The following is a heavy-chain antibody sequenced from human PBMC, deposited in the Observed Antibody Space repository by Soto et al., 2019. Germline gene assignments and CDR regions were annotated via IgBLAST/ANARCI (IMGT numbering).Heavy chain of an antibody. J-gene: IGHJ6*02. Sequence: GGSLRLSCAASGFTFSSYGMHWVRQAPGKGLEWVAVISYDGSNKYYADSVKGRFTISRDNSKNTLYLQMNSLRAEDTAVYYCAKDRDSSGPYYYYGMDVWGQGTTVTVSS. CDR3: AKDRDSSGPYYYYGMDV. V-gene: IGHV3-30*18. CDR1: GFTFSSYG. CDR2: ISYDGSNK. D-gene: IGHD6-19*01.